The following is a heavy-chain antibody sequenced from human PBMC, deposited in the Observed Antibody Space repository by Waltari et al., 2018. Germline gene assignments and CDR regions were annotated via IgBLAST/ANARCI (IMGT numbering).Heavy chain of an antibody. V-gene: IGHV3-74*01. CDR2: INVDGSST. CDR3: TRGEINYSRFDY. D-gene: IGHD4-4*01. J-gene: IGHJ4*02. Sequence: EVQLVESGGDLVQPGGSLRLSCAASGFTFSNYWMHWVRQAPGNGLAWVSQINVDGSSTVYASSVAGRFTISRDNAKNTVYLEMSGLRAEDTAVYYCTRGEINYSRFDYWGQGALVTVSS. CDR1: GFTFSNYW.